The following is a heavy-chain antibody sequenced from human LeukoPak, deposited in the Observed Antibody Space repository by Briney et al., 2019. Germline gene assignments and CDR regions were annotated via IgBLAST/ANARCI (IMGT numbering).Heavy chain of an antibody. CDR2: IHTSGST. J-gene: IGHJ3*02. CDR1: GGSTSSYY. D-gene: IGHD3-9*01. CDR3: ARVPASQILTGYFTSGAFDI. Sequence: PSETLSLTCSVSGGSTSSYYWSWIRQPAGEGLEWIGRIHTSGSTNYNPSLKGRITMSVDTSKNQFSLKLSSVTAADTAVYYCARVPASQILTGYFTSGAFDIWGQGTMVTVSS. V-gene: IGHV4-4*07.